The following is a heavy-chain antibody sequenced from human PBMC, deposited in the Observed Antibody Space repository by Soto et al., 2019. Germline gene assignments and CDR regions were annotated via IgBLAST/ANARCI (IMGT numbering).Heavy chain of an antibody. V-gene: IGHV4-30-4*01. J-gene: IGHJ4*02. CDR2: VSYSGST. CDR1: GGSISSGDSY. CDR3: ALSNDFWRAYWRN. Sequence: SETLSLTCTVSGGSISSGDSYWSWIRQPPGKGLEWIGYVSYSGSTNYNPSLESRLSISADTSKNQVSLNLRSVTAADTAVYYCALSNDFWRAYWRNWGQGALVTVSS. D-gene: IGHD3-3*01.